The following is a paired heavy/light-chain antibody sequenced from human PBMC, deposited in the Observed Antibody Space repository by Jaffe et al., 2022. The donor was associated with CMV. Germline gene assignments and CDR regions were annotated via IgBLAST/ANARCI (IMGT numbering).Heavy chain of an antibody. CDR3: ARERSSGWLLGTWSQ. CDR2: ISDSGDYT. V-gene: IGHV3-11*06. CDR1: GFTFSDYY. J-gene: IGHJ4*02. D-gene: IGHD6-19*01. Sequence: QVQLVESGGGLVKPGGSLKVSCAASGFTFSDYYMNWIRQAPGKGLEWISYISDSGDYTHYADSVKGRFTISRDNAKNALYLELTSLRADDTAVYYCARERSSGWLLGTWSQWGQGTLVFVSS.
Light chain of an antibody. V-gene: IGKV1-33*01. J-gene: IGKJ3*01. CDR1: QAIYND. CDR2: DAS. CDR3: QHHDNVAVFT. Sequence: DIQMTQSPSSLSASVGDRITITCQASQAIYNDLNWYQQKPGKAPKLLIYDASSLETGVPSRFSGTGSGTDFTLTISSLQPEDFATYYCQHHDNVAVFTFGPGTKVESK.